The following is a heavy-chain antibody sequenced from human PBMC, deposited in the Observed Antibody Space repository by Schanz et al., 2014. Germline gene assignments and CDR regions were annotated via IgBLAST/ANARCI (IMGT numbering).Heavy chain of an antibody. CDR1: GYTFTSHG. CDR2: INGYNGHT. D-gene: IGHD5-12*01. Sequence: QVQLVQSGAEVKKPGASVKVSCKASGYTFTSHGISWVRQAPGQGLEWMGWINGYNGHTLYAQKFQGRVTMTTDTSTSTSYMELTSLRFDDTAVYYCARDFSAYVGNYFDYWGQGTLVTVSP. J-gene: IGHJ4*02. V-gene: IGHV1-18*01. CDR3: ARDFSAYVGNYFDY.